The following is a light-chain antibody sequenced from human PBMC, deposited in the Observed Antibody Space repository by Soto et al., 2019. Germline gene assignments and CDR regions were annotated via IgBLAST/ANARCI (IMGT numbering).Light chain of an antibody. Sequence: DLQMTQSPSSLSASVGNRASITCRASQGISNYLAWYPQKPGKAPNPLIYDASSLKSGVPARFSGSGSGTEFTLTIRSLKPDDFATYYCQQYNTYSTFGQGTRVDIK. CDR2: DAS. J-gene: IGKJ5*01. V-gene: IGKV1-16*01. CDR3: QQYNTYST. CDR1: QGISNY.